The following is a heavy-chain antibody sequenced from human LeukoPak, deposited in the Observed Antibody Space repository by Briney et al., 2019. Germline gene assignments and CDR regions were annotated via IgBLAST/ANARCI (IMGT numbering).Heavy chain of an antibody. CDR2: IKSKSAGGTA. J-gene: IGHJ4*02. D-gene: IGHD3-22*01. CDR3: TTYDSSGYYSRY. Sequence: GGSLRLSCAASVFTFSNAWMSWVRQAPGKRLEWVGRIKSKSAGGTADYGAPVRGRFSISRDDSKNTLYLQMNSLKTEDTAVYYCTTYDSSGYYSRYWGQGTLLTVSS. CDR1: VFTFSNAW. V-gene: IGHV3-15*01.